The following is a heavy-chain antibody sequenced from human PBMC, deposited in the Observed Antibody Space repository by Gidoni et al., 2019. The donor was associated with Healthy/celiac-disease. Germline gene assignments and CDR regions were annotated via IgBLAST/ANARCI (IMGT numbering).Heavy chain of an antibody. CDR2: IIPILGIA. J-gene: IGHJ4*02. Sequence: QVQLVQSGAEAKKPGASVKVSCTASGGTFSSYTISWVRQAPGQGLEWMGRIIPILGIANYAQKFQGRVTITADKSTSTAYMELSSLRSEDTAVYYCARDLLAAAGEVDYGGQGTLVTVSS. D-gene: IGHD6-13*01. CDR1: GGTFSSYT. V-gene: IGHV1-69*08. CDR3: ARDLLAAAGEVDY.